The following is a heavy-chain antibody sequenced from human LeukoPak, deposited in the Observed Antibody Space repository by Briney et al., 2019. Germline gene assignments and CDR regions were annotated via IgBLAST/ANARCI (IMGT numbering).Heavy chain of an antibody. CDR1: GYTFTDYA. J-gene: IGHJ5*02. CDR3: ARDHVVGLAPFDP. D-gene: IGHD2-15*01. CDR2: INTGKGNT. Sequence: GASVKVSCKASGYTFTDYAMHWVRQAPGERLEWMGWINTGKGNTKYSQKFQGRVTITMDTSASTAYMELSSLRSEDTAVYCCARDHVVGLAPFDPWGQGTLVTVSS. V-gene: IGHV1-3*04.